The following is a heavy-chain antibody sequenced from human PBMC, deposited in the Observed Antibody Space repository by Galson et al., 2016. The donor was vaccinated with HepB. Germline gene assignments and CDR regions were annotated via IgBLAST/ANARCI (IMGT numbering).Heavy chain of an antibody. CDR3: ARIPRAGASWGGFDY. CDR1: GFSLTNDEVG. D-gene: IGHD1-26*01. V-gene: IGHV2-5*02. J-gene: IGHJ4*02. Sequence: LVKPTQTLTLTCTFSGFSLTNDEVGVGWIRQPPGKALEWLAVIYWDDDKRYRPSLKSRLTITKDTSKNRVVLTMANMDPEDTSTYYCARIPRAGASWGGFDYWGQGTLVTVSS. CDR2: IYWDDDK.